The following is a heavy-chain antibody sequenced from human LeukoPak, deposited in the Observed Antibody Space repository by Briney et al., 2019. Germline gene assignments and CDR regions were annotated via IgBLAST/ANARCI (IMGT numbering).Heavy chain of an antibody. J-gene: IGHJ5*02. V-gene: IGHV3-48*03. D-gene: IGHD2/OR15-2a*01. CDR3: ARGPIFGDL. Sequence: HPGGSLRLSCSASGFSFSSYEMNWVRQAPGKGLEWVSHISSSATSTYYADSVKGRFTISRDNAKNSLYLQMNSLRAEDTAVYSCARGPIFGDLWGQGTLVIVSS. CDR1: GFSFSSYE. CDR2: ISSSATST.